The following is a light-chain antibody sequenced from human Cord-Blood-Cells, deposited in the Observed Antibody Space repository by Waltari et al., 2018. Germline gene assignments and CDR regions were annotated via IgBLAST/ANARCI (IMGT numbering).Light chain of an antibody. CDR1: SSNIGAGYD. CDR2: GNS. V-gene: IGLV1-40*01. CDR3: QSYDSSLSGSV. J-gene: IGLJ3*02. Sequence: QSVLTQPPSVSGAPGQRVTISCTGSSSNIGAGYDVHWYQQLPGTAPKLLSYGNSNRPSGVHDRFSGSKSGTSASLAITGLQAEDEADYYCQSYDSSLSGSVFGGGTKLTVL.